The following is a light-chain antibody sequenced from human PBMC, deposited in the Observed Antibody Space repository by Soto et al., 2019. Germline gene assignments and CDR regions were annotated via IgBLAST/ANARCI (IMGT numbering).Light chain of an antibody. V-gene: IGKV3-20*01. J-gene: IGKJ1*01. CDR2: GAS. Sequence: EIVLTQSPGTLSLSPGERATLSCRASQSFSSSYLAWYQQKPGQAPRLLIHGASSRATGIPDRFSGSGSGTDFTLTISRLEPEDFAVYYCQQYGSSRTFGQGTKVEIK. CDR3: QQYGSSRT. CDR1: QSFSSSY.